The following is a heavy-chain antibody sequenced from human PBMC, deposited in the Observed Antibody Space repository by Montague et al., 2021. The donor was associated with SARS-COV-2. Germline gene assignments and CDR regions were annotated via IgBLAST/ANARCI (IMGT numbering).Heavy chain of an antibody. D-gene: IGHD1-26*01. V-gene: IGHV3-9*01. J-gene: IGHJ3*02. CDR3: AKVARGREDAFDI. CDR1: GFTFDDYA. CDR2: ISWNSGSI. Sequence: SLRLSCAASGFTFDDYAMHWVRQAPGKGLEWVSGISWNSGSIGYADSVKGRFTISRDNAKNSLYLQMNSLRAEDTALYYCAKVARGREDAFDIWGQGTTVIVSS.